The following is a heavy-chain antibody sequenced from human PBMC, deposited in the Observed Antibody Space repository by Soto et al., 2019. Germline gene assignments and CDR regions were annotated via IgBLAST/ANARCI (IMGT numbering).Heavy chain of an antibody. CDR1: GFTFNSYS. CDR2: IWYDGSNK. D-gene: IGHD3-10*01. Sequence: GGSLRLTCAASGFTFNSYSMHWVRQDPGKGLEWVAEIWYDGSNKYYEDSVKGRFTISRDNSKNTLYLQMNTLRYDDTAVYYCARDRDAASGCFHYGSCSLNFACWGQGTLVTVSS. V-gene: IGHV3-33*01. J-gene: IGHJ4*02. CDR3: ARDRDAASGCFHYGSCSLNFAC.